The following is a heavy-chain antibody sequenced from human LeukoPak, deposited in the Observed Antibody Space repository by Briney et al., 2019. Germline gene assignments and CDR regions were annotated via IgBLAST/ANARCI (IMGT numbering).Heavy chain of an antibody. D-gene: IGHD6-13*01. CDR2: INPNTGDA. V-gene: IGHV1-2*02. J-gene: IGHJ3*02. Sequence: ASVKVSCKASGYTFTGSYMFWVRQAPGQGLEWMGWINPNTGDASYAQKFQGRVTMTRDTSISTAYMELNRLTSDDTAMFYCARSQRPGYSSSWYSGAGFDIWGQGTMVTVSS. CDR3: ARSQRPGYSSSWYSGAGFDI. CDR1: GYTFTGSY.